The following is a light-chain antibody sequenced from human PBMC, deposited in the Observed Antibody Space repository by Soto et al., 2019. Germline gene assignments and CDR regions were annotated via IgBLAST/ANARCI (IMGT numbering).Light chain of an antibody. CDR1: QSVSSSY. CDR2: GAS. V-gene: IGKV3-20*01. CDR3: QQYGSSRTWT. Sequence: EIVLMQSAGTLSLSPGERATRSCRASQSVSSSYLAWYQQKPGQAPRLLIYGASSRATGIPDKFSGSGSGTDFTLTISRLEPEDFAVYYCQQYGSSRTWTFGQGTKVDIK. J-gene: IGKJ1*01.